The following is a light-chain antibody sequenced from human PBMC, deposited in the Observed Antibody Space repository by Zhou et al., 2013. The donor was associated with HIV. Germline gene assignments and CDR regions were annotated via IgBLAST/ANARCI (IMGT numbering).Light chain of an antibody. CDR2: DVT. CDR3: GTWDGSLNTFV. CDR1: NSGVGDDNY. V-gene: IGLV2-14*03. Sequence: QSALTQPASVSGSPGQSITISCTGINSGVGDDNYVSWYQQHPGKAPKLMIYDVTNRPSGISNRFSGSKSGTSATLGITGLQTGDEADYYRGTWDGSLNTFVFGTGTTLTVL. J-gene: IGLJ1*01.